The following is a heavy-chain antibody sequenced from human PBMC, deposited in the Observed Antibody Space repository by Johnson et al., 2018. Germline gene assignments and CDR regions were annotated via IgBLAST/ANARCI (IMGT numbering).Heavy chain of an antibody. CDR1: GFTFSDSA. CDR3: ARGGQVIKEWFGEPDAFDI. J-gene: IGHJ3*02. Sequence: QVQLVESGGGVVQPGTSLRLSCAASGFTFSDSAMHWVRQAPGKGLEWVAVISHDGSNKYYADYVKGRFTISSDNSKNTLYLQMNSQRAGDTAVYYCARGGQVIKEWFGEPDAFDIWGQGTMVTVSS. CDR2: ISHDGSNK. V-gene: IGHV3-30*19. D-gene: IGHD3-10*01.